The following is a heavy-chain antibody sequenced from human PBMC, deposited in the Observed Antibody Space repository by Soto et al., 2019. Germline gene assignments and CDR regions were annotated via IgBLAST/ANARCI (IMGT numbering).Heavy chain of an antibody. D-gene: IGHD6-19*01. CDR2: IKSKTDGGTT. J-gene: IGHJ6*02. CDR3: TTGRWWLVTGDYYYYGMDV. Sequence: PGGSLRLSCAASGFTFSNAWMNWVRQAPGKGLEWVGRIKSKTDGGTTDYAAPVKGRFTISRDDSKNTLYLQMNSLKTEDTAVYYCTTGRWWLVTGDYYYYGMDVWGQGTTVTVSS. V-gene: IGHV3-15*07. CDR1: GFTFSNAW.